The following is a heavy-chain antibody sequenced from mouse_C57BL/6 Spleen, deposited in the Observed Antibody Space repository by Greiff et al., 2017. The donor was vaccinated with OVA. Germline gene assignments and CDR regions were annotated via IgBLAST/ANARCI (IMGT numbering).Heavy chain of an antibody. D-gene: IGHD1-3*01. CDR3: ARGDKDYAMDY. CDR1: GYTFTSYW. J-gene: IGHJ4*01. CDR2: IDPSDSYT. Sequence: QVHVKQPGAELVMPGASVKLSCKASGYTFTSYWMHWVKQRPGQGLEWIGEIDPSDSYTNYNQKFKGKSTLTVDKSSSTAYMQLSSLTSEDSAVYYCARGDKDYAMDYWGQGTSVTVSS. V-gene: IGHV1-69*01.